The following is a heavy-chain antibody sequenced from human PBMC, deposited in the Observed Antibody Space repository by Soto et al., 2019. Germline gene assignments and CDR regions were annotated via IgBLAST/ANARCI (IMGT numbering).Heavy chain of an antibody. J-gene: IGHJ6*02. Sequence: PSETLSLTCTVSGGSISSGGYYWSWIRQHPGKGLEGIGYIYYSGSTYYNPPLKSRVTISVDTSKNQFSLKLSSVTAADTAVYYCARDHSPAPVTTAPEYYYYGMDVWGQGTTVTVSS. CDR2: IYYSGST. D-gene: IGHD4-17*01. CDR3: ARDHSPAPVTTAPEYYYYGMDV. CDR1: GGSISSGGYY. V-gene: IGHV4-31*03.